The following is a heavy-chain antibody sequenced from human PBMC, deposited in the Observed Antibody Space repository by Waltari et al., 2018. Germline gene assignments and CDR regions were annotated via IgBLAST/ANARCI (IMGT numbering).Heavy chain of an antibody. J-gene: IGHJ4*02. CDR3: ARGEDRFDY. Sequence: QVQLQESGPGLVKPSETLSLSCTVSGGSIINYYWSWIRQPPGQGLEWIGYVYYTGSTTYHPSLRSRVTISVDTSKYQFSLKVTSVTPADTAVYYCARGEDRFDYWGQGTLVTVSS. CDR2: VYYTGST. CDR1: GGSIINYY. V-gene: IGHV4-59*01.